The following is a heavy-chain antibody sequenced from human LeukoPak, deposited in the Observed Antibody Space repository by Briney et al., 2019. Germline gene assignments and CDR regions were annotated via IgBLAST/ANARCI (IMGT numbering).Heavy chain of an antibody. CDR3: ARDGGLDY. D-gene: IGHD3-16*01. J-gene: IGHJ4*02. CDR1: GYSFTDYY. Sequence: GASVKVSCKASGYSFTDYYMHWLRQAPGQGLEWMGWINANSGDTNSAQKSQGRVTMTRDTSISTAYMEVSSLRSDDTAVYYCARDGGLDYWGQGTLVTVSS. V-gene: IGHV1-2*02. CDR2: INANSGDT.